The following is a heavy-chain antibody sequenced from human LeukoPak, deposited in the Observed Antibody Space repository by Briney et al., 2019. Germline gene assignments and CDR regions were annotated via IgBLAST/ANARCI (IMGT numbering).Heavy chain of an antibody. CDR3: ARARGNTYGYFEY. V-gene: IGHV3-74*01. J-gene: IGHJ4*02. D-gene: IGHD5-18*01. CDR1: GLTLSGYW. CDR2: INGDASST. Sequence: GGSLRLSCAASGLTLSGYWMHWVRQAPGKGLVWFSLINGDASSTSYADSVKGRFTISRDNAKSTLYLQMNSLRVEDTAVYYCARARGNTYGYFEYWGQGTLVTVSS.